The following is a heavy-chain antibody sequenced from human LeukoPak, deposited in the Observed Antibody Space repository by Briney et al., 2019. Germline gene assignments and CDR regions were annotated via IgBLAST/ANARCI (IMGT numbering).Heavy chain of an antibody. V-gene: IGHV4-38-2*02. CDR1: GYSISSGYY. Sequence: SETLSLTCAVSGYSISSGYYWGWIRQPPGKGLEWIGSIYHSGSTYYSPSLKSRVTISVDTSKNQFSLKLSSVTAADTAVYYCARDKAGPADYWGQGTLATVSS. CDR2: IYHSGST. D-gene: IGHD6-19*01. J-gene: IGHJ4*02. CDR3: ARDKAGPADY.